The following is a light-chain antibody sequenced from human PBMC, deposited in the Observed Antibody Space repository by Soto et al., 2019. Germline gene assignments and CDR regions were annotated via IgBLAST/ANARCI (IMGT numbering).Light chain of an antibody. CDR2: WAS. Sequence: DIVMTQSPDSLAVSLGERATINCKSSQSVLYSSNNKNYLAWYQQKPGQPPKLLIYWASTRESGVPDRFSGSGYGTDFTLTISSLQAEDVAVYYCQQYYSTRTFGQGNKVYIK. CDR1: QSVLYSSNNKNY. CDR3: QQYYSTRT. J-gene: IGKJ1*01. V-gene: IGKV4-1*01.